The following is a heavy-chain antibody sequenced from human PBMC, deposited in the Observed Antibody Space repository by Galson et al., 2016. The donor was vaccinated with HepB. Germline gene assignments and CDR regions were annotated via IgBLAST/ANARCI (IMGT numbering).Heavy chain of an antibody. CDR1: GYTFTGYY. D-gene: IGHD5-12*01. V-gene: IGHV1-2*02. CDR2: INPNSGGT. J-gene: IGHJ5*02. Sequence: SCKASGYTFTGYYMHWVRQAPGQGLEWMGWINPNSGGTNYAQKFQGRVTMTRDTSISTAYMELSSLRSNDTAVYYCARDRLGGYDYHWGRGILVIVSS. CDR3: ARDRLGGYDYH.